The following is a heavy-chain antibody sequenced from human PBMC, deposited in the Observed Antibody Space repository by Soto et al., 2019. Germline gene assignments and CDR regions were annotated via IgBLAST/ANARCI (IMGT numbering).Heavy chain of an antibody. CDR1: GYPFTTYY. Sequence: ASVKVSCKASGYPFTTYYMHWVRQAPGQGLEWMGKIDPSGGGKTYAQKFYGRVTMTRDTSTTTVHMELRSLRSDDTAVYYCARSSYDFFNWFDPWGQGTLVTVSS. CDR2: IDPSGGGK. CDR3: ARSSYDFFNWFDP. D-gene: IGHD3-3*01. V-gene: IGHV1-46*03. J-gene: IGHJ5*02.